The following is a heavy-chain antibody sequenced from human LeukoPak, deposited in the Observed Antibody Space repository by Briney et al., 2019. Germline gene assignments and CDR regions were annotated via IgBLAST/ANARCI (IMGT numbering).Heavy chain of an antibody. Sequence: GASVTVSCKAYGYTLTSDGISWVRQAPGQGLEWMGWISAYNGNTNYAQKLQGRVTMTTDTSTSTAYMELRSLRSDDTAVYYCAIFPGIAVAGTSYWGQGTLVTVSS. D-gene: IGHD6-19*01. J-gene: IGHJ4*02. CDR2: ISAYNGNT. CDR3: AIFPGIAVAGTSY. V-gene: IGHV1-18*01. CDR1: GYTLTSDG.